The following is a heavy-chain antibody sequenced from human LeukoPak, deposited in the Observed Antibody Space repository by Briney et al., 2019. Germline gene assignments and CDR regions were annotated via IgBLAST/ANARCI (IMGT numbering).Heavy chain of an antibody. CDR2: ISGRGGTI. J-gene: IGHJ3*02. CDR3: ARDSNWAFDI. CDR1: GFTFSSHT. V-gene: IGHV3-48*02. Sequence: TGGSLRLSCAASGFTFSSHTLTWVRQAPGKGLEWVTYISGRGGTINYADSVKGRFTISRDNAKNSLYLQMNSLRDEDTAVYYCARDSNWAFDIWGQGTMVTVSS.